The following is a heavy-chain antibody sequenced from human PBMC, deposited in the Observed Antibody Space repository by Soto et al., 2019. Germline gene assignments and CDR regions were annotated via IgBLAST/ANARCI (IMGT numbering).Heavy chain of an antibody. Sequence: APVKVSCKASGGTFSRYTISRVLQAHGKGLEWMGGFDPEDGETIYAQKFQGRVTMTEDTSTDTAYMELSSLRSEDTAVYYCATRIGYCSGGSCYSDWFDPWGQGTLVTVSS. J-gene: IGHJ5*02. D-gene: IGHD2-15*01. V-gene: IGHV1-24*01. CDR3: ATRIGYCSGGSCYSDWFDP. CDR2: FDPEDGET. CDR1: GGTFSRYT.